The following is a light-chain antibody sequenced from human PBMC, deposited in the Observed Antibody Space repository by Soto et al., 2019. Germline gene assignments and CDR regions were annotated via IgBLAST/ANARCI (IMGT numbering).Light chain of an antibody. CDR3: QQYNNWPFP. V-gene: IGKV3-15*01. CDR1: QSVSSN. Sequence: EIVMTQSPATLSVSPGERATLSCRATQSVSSNLAWYQQKPGQAPRLLIYGASTRATGIPARFSGSGSGTEFTHTISRLHSEDFAVYYCQQYNNWPFPFGPGTKVDIK. J-gene: IGKJ3*01. CDR2: GAS.